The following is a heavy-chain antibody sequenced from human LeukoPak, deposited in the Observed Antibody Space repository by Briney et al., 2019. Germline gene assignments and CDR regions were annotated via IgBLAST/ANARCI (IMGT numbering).Heavy chain of an antibody. CDR1: GFTFRNYA. CDR2: ISYDGNDK. D-gene: IGHD3-10*01. J-gene: IGHJ4*02. V-gene: IGHV3-30*18. CDR3: AKDEPGSYSPSDY. Sequence: GGSLRRSCAASGFTFRNYAMHWVRQAPGKGLEWVAFISYDGNDKYYADSVKGRFTISRDNSKNTLYLQMNSLRAEDTAVYYCAKDEPGSYSPSDYWGQGTLVTVSS.